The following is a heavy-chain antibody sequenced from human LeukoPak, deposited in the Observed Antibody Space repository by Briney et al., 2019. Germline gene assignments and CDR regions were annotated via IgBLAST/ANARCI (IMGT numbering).Heavy chain of an antibody. CDR1: GGTFSSYA. V-gene: IGHV1-69*06. CDR2: IIPIFGTA. CDR3: ARARYCSGGSCYGETYYYGMDV. J-gene: IGHJ6*04. Sequence: GASVKVSCKASGGTFSSYAISWVRQAPRQGLEWMGGIIPIFGTANYAQKFQGRVTITADKSTSTAYMELSSLRSEDTAVYYCARARYCSGGSCYGETYYYGMDVWSKGTTVTVSS. D-gene: IGHD2-15*01.